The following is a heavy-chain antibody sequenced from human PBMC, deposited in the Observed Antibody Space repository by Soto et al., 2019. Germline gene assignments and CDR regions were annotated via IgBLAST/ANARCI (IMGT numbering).Heavy chain of an antibody. CDR2: IFYSGST. CDR3: ARHGGPSTPLRAFDI. V-gene: IGHV4-59*08. J-gene: IGHJ3*02. Sequence: SETLSLTCTVPGGSISVFYWSWIRQPPGKGLEWIGYIFYSGSTNYNPSLKSRVTMSVDTSKNQFSLKLNSVTAADTAVYYRARHGGPSTPLRAFDIWGQGTMVTVSS. D-gene: IGHD3-16*01. CDR1: GGSISVFY.